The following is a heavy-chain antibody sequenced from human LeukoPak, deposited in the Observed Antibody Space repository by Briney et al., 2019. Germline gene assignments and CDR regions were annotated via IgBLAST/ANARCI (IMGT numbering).Heavy chain of an antibody. CDR3: ARFVQTLRFLEWLTGDYGMDV. V-gene: IGHV3-33*01. CDR1: GLTFSSYG. J-gene: IGHJ6*02. CDR2: IWYDGSNK. D-gene: IGHD3-3*01. Sequence: GGSLRLSCAASGLTFSSYGMHWVRQAPGKGLEWVAVIWYDGSNKYYADSVKGRFTISRDNSKNTLYLQMNSLRAEDTAVYYCARFVQTLRFLEWLTGDYGMDVWGQGTTVTVSS.